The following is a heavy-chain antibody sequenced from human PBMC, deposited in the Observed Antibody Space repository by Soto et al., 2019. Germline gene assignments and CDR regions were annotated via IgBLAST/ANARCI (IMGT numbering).Heavy chain of an antibody. J-gene: IGHJ3*02. Sequence: GESLKISCKGSGYNFKTYWITWVRQMPGQGLEWMGIIYPGDSDTTYSPSFQGQVTISVDKTISTAYLQLSSLKASDTAMYYCARQHRYMATINNDAFDIWGQGTMATV. CDR2: IYPGDSDT. CDR1: GYNFKTYW. V-gene: IGHV5-51*01. CDR3: ARQHRYMATINNDAFDI. D-gene: IGHD3-16*02.